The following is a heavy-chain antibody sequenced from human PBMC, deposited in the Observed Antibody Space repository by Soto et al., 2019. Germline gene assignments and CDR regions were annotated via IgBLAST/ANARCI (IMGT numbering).Heavy chain of an antibody. CDR2: IYYSGST. D-gene: IGHD7-27*01. V-gene: IGHV4-59*01. J-gene: IGHJ1*01. CDR1: GGSISSYY. Sequence: QVQLQESGPGLVKPSETLSLTCTVSGGSISSYYWNWIRQPPGKGLEWIGYIYYSGSTNYNPSLRXRVTISVDTSKNPFSLKLSSVTAADTAVYYCARGWGGYFQHWGQGTLVTVSS. CDR3: ARGWGGYFQH.